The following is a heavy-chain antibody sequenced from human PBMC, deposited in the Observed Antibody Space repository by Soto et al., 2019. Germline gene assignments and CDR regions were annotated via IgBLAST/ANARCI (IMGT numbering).Heavy chain of an antibody. J-gene: IGHJ4*02. CDR1: GGTFSSYA. CDR2: IIPIFGTA. CDR3: AGADYDSSGYYHSFDY. Sequence: ASVKVSCKASGGTFSSYAISWVRQAPGQGLEWMGGIIPIFGTANYAQKFQGRVTITADESTSTAYMELSSLRSEDTAVYYCAGADYDSSGYYHSFDYWGQGTLVTVSS. D-gene: IGHD3-22*01. V-gene: IGHV1-69*13.